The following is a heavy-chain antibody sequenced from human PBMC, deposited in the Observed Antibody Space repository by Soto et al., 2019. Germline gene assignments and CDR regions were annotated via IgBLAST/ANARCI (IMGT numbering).Heavy chain of an antibody. CDR3: ARSPRSSPYFDY. D-gene: IGHD6-13*01. Sequence: VGSLKISCHCSGYTFSNFWIGWVRQLPWKGLEWMGIIYPGDHETRYSPSFHGKVTISADKSINTAYLQWNSLEASDTAFYFCARSPRSSPYFDYWGQGALVT. CDR1: GYTFSNFW. J-gene: IGHJ4*02. CDR2: IYPGDHET. V-gene: IGHV5-51*01.